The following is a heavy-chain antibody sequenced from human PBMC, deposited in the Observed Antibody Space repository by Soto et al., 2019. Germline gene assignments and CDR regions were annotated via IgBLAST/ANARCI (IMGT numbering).Heavy chain of an antibody. V-gene: IGHV1-46*02. J-gene: IGHJ6*02. D-gene: IGHD3-10*01. CDR1: RYTFNSNY. Sequence: ASVKVSCKECRYTFNSNYMHWLQQDPRQGLEWMGIINPSGGSTSYAQKFQGRVTMTRDTSTSTVYMELSSLRSEDTAVYYCARGDRLWFGEYYYYGMDVWGQGTTVTVSS. CDR3: ARGDRLWFGEYYYYGMDV. CDR2: INPSGGST.